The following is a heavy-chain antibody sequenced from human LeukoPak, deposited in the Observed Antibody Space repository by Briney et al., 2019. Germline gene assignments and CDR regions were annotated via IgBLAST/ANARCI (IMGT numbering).Heavy chain of an antibody. Sequence: GGSLRLSCAASGFTFSSYTMNWVRQAPGKGLEWISSISSSSSYIYYADSVKGRFTISRDNAKNSLYLQMNNLRAEDTAVYYCARAKPADFDLWGRGTLVTVSS. CDR3: ARAKPADFDL. J-gene: IGHJ2*01. V-gene: IGHV3-21*01. CDR2: ISSSSSYI. CDR1: GFTFSSYT.